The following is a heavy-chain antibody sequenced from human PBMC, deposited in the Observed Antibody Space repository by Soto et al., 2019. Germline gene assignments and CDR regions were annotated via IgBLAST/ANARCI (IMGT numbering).Heavy chain of an antibody. V-gene: IGHV4-34*01. CDR2: INHSGST. CDR1: GGSFSGYY. CDR3: ARIRYGSVSYYATGWFDP. J-gene: IGHJ5*02. D-gene: IGHD3-10*01. Sequence: SETLSLTCAVYGGSFSGYYWSWIRQPPGKGLEWIGEINHSGSTNYNPSLKSRVTISVDTSKNQFSLKLSSVTAADTAVYYCARIRYGSVSYYATGWFDPWGQGTLLTVSS.